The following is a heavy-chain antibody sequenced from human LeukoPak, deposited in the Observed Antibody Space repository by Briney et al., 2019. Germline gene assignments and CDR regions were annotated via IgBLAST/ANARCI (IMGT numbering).Heavy chain of an antibody. CDR2: FHYRGST. D-gene: IGHD3-10*01. CDR3: ARGLWYFGSGSYYNRGTQANYQYYYMDV. J-gene: IGHJ6*03. Sequence: SETLSLTCTVSGGSISSHHWSWIRQPPGRGLEWIGYFHYRGSTNSDPSLKSRVTLLVDSSKNQFSLKLSSVTAADTAVYYCARGLWYFGSGSYYNRGTQANYQYYYMDVWGKGATVTVSS. V-gene: IGHV4-59*11. CDR1: GGSISSHH.